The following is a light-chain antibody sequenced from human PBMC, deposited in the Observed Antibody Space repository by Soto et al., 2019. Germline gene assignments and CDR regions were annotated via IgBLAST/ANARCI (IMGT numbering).Light chain of an antibody. J-gene: IGKJ5*01. CDR2: DAS. V-gene: IGKV3-11*01. CDR3: HQRSSWPIT. CDR1: QSVSMH. Sequence: IVMPNSPATLALSPCERATLSYRASQSVSMHLAWYQQKPGQAPRLLIYDASNRATGIPARFSGSGSGTDITLTISSLEPEDFAVYYCHQRSSWPITFGQGTRLEI.